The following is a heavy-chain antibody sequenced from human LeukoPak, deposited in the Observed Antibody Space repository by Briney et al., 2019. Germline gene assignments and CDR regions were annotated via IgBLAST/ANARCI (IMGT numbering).Heavy chain of an antibody. J-gene: IGHJ4*02. Sequence: SETLSLTCTVSGGSISSYYWSWIRQSPGKGLEWIGNIDYSGSTIYNPALKTRVTMSVDTSKNQFSLNLTSVTAADTAVYYCAREAELTGYFGGLGFNYWGQGILVTVSS. V-gene: IGHV4-59*01. CDR3: AREAELTGYFGGLGFNY. CDR1: GGSISSYY. D-gene: IGHD6-19*01. CDR2: IDYSGST.